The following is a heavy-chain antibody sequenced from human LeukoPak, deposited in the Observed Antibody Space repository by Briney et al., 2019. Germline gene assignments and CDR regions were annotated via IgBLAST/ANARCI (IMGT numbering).Heavy chain of an antibody. J-gene: IGHJ4*02. D-gene: IGHD5-12*01. CDR2: IIPILSIA. V-gene: IGHV1-69*04. CDR3: ARELGGYSGYDYRFYFDY. Sequence: GASVKVSCKASGGTFSSYAISWVRQAPGQGLEWMGRIIPILSIANYAQKFQGRVTITVDKSTSTAYMELSSLRSEDTAVYYCARELGGYSGYDYRFYFDYWGQGTLVTVSS. CDR1: GGTFSSYA.